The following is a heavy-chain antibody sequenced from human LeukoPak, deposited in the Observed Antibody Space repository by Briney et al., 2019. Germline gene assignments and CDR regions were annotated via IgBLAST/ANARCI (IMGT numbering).Heavy chain of an antibody. V-gene: IGHV4-30-2*01. Sequence: ASETLSLTCTVSGASISSGNYYWSWIWQPPGKGLEWIGFIYHSGSTYYNPSLNSRVTLSVDRSKNQCSLKMTSVTAADTAVYYCARDYPCGRGDCSWVDYWGQGTLVTVSS. CDR1: GASISSGNYY. CDR2: IYHSGST. CDR3: ARDYPCGRGDCSWVDY. D-gene: IGHD2-21*01. J-gene: IGHJ4*02.